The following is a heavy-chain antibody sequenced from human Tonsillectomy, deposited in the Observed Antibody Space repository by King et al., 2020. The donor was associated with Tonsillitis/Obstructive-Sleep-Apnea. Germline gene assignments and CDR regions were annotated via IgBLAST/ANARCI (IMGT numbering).Heavy chain of an antibody. V-gene: IGHV4-39*01. J-gene: IGHJ3*02. D-gene: IGHD3-10*01. CDR1: GGSISSSNSSSYS. CDR3: GSPAPHVVREHNAFDI. Sequence: QLQQSGTGLVKPSETMSLTCTVSGGSISSSNSSSYSWAWIRQPPGKGLEWIGSFYRSGGTYYSPSLKSRVTISVDTSKNQFSLKLSSVTAADTAVYYCGSPAPHVVREHNAFDIWGQGTVVTVSS. CDR2: FYRSGGT.